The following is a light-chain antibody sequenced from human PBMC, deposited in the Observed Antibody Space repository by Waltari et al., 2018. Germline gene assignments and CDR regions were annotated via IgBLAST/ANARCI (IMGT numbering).Light chain of an antibody. V-gene: IGLV2-23*02. CDR3: CSFADSSASWV. Sequence: QSALTQPASVSGSPGQSITISCTGTSSDVGTYDLVSWYQQHPGKAPKLMIHDVNKRPSGVPPRFSGSKSGNTASLTISGLQAEDEADYYCCSFADSSASWVFGGGTKLTVL. CDR2: DVN. J-gene: IGLJ3*02. CDR1: SSDVGTYDL.